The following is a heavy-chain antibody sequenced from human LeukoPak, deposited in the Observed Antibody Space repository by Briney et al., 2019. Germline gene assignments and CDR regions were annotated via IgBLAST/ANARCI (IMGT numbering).Heavy chain of an antibody. Sequence: SETLSPTCTVSGGSISSSSYYWGWIRQPPGKGLEWIGNIYYSGSTYYNPSLKSRVTISVDTSKNQFSLRLNSVTAADTAVYYCARLPREQSFDYWGQGTLVTVSS. D-gene: IGHD1-26*01. CDR2: IYYSGST. CDR3: ARLPREQSFDY. J-gene: IGHJ4*02. CDR1: GGSISSSSYY. V-gene: IGHV4-39*01.